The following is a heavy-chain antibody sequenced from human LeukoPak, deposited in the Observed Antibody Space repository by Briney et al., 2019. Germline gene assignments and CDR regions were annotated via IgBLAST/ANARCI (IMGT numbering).Heavy chain of an antibody. CDR2: FHPEDGET. D-gene: IGHD4-11*01. CDR1: GYTLTELS. Sequence: ASVKVSCKVSGYTLTELSMHWVRQAPGKGLEWMGGFHPEDGETIYAQKFQGRVTMTEDTSTDTAYMELSSLRSEDTAVYYCATSYSNYVYYFDYWGQGTLVTVSS. CDR3: ATSYSNYVYYFDY. V-gene: IGHV1-24*01. J-gene: IGHJ4*02.